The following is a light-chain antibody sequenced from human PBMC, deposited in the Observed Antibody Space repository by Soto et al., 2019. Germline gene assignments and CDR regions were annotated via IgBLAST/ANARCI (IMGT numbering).Light chain of an antibody. V-gene: IGKV1-27*01. CDR2: SAS. Sequence: DIQMTQSPSSLSASVGDRVTITCRASQGSSNYLAWYQQKPGKVPKLLIYSASTLQSGVPSRFSGSGSGTEFTLTISSLQAEDVATYYFQKYNRAPPYTFGPGTKVDIK. CDR3: QKYNRAPPYT. CDR1: QGSSNY. J-gene: IGKJ3*01.